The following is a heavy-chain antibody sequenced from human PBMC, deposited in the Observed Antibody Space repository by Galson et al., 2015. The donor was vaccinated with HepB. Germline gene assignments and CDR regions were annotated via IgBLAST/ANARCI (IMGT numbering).Heavy chain of an antibody. CDR3: SHIRDYQVLSNRFDP. CDR1: GFSLSTSGVG. CDR2: IYWNDDK. D-gene: IGHD2-2*01. Sequence: PALVKPTQTLTLTCTFSGFSLSTSGVGVGWIRQPPGKALEWLALIYWNDDKRYSPSLKSRLTITKDTSKNQVVLTMTNMDPVDTATYYCSHIRDYQVLSNRFDPWGQGTLVTVPS. J-gene: IGHJ5*02. V-gene: IGHV2-5*01.